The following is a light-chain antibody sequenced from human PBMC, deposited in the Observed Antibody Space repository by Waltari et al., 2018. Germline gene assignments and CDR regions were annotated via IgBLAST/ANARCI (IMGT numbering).Light chain of an antibody. CDR3: ASWDDSHYV. CDR2: RND. Sequence: QSVLTQPPSASGTPGQRVSIPCSGSYSNPGSNYLYWYQQPPGTAPKLLIYRNDQRPSGVPDRFSGSKYGTTAFLAISELRSEDEAVYYCASWDDSHYVFGGGTKVTVL. J-gene: IGLJ1*01. CDR1: YSNPGSNY. V-gene: IGLV1-47*01.